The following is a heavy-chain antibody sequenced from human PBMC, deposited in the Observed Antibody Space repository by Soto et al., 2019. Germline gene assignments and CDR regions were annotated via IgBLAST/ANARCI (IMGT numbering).Heavy chain of an antibody. V-gene: IGHV1-18*01. D-gene: IGHD3-10*01. CDR3: ARASGWFGRSPRWFDP. Sequence: GASVKVSCKASGYTFTSYGISWVRQAPGQGLEWMGWISAYNGNTNYAQKLQGRVTMTTDTSTSTAYMELRSLRSDDTAVYYCARASGWFGRSPRWFDPWGQGTLVTVSS. CDR2: ISAYNGNT. J-gene: IGHJ5*02. CDR1: GYTFTSYG.